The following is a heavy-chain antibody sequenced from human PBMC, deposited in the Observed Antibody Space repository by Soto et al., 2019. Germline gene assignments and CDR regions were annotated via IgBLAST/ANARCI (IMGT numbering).Heavy chain of an antibody. V-gene: IGHV4-59*02. D-gene: IGHD1-26*01. CDR1: GASVSNHY. Sequence: PSETLSLTCTVSGASVSNHYWSWIRQPPGKGLEWIGNTYDSGSTNYNPSLKSRVTISVDTSKPQFSLKLSSVTAADTAVYYCARGSTNRGSYLPVDYRGREPWSPSPQ. CDR3: ARGSTNRGSYLPVDY. CDR2: TYDSGST. J-gene: IGHJ4*02.